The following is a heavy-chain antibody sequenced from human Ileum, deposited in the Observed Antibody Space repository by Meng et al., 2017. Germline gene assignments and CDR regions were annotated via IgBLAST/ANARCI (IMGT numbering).Heavy chain of an antibody. CDR1: GGSVSSGSYY. CDR3: ARSSTSPASYFFDY. CDR2: IYYSGST. V-gene: IGHV4-61*01. Sequence: QGQLKESGPSLVRPSETLSLACTVSGGSVSSGSYYWSWIRQPPGKGLEWIGHIYYSGSTNYNPSLKSRVTISVDMSKNQFSLKLNSVTAADTAIYFCARSSTSPASYFFDYWGQGTLVTVSS. D-gene: IGHD6-6*01. J-gene: IGHJ4*02.